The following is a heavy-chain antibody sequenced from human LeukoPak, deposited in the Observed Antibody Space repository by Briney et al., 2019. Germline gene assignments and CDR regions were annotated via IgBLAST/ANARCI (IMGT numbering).Heavy chain of an antibody. CDR1: GYSFTSYW. CDR2: IYPGDSDT. D-gene: IGHD2-2*01. CDR3: ARENIVVVPAAISLIGEHYYYYMDV. V-gene: IGHV5-51*01. Sequence: RGESLKISCKGSGYSFTSYWIGWVRQMPGKGLEWMGIIYPGDSDTRYSPSLQGQVTISADKSISTAYLQWSSLKASDTAMYYCARENIVVVPAAISLIGEHYYYYMDVWGKGTTVTVSS. J-gene: IGHJ6*03.